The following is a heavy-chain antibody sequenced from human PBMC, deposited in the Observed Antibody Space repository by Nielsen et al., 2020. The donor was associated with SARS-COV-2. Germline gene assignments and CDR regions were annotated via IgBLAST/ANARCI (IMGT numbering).Heavy chain of an antibody. CDR2: ISWNSGSI. CDR1: GFTFSSYA. D-gene: IGHD5-12*01. V-gene: IGHV3-9*01. J-gene: IGHJ4*02. Sequence: SLKISCAASGFTFSSYAMHWVRQAPGKGLEWVSGISWNSGSIGYADSVKGRFTISRDNAKNSLYLQMNSLRAEDTALYYCAKDSGYDASFDYWGQGTLVTVSS. CDR3: AKDSGYDASFDY.